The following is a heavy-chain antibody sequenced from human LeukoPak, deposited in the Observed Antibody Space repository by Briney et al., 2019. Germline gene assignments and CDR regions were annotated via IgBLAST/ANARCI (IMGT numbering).Heavy chain of an antibody. D-gene: IGHD1-1*01. V-gene: IGHV1-2*02. CDR2: VSPNTGGT. J-gene: IGHJ4*01. CDR1: GYTFTGYY. CDR3: ARDGHPYNWNDFDY. Sequence: ASVKVSCKASGYTFTGYYMHWVRQAPGQGLEWMGWVSPNTGGTYYAQRFQGRVTMTRDTTISTAYMELRSLKSDDTAVYYCARDGHPYNWNDFDYWGQGTLVTVSS.